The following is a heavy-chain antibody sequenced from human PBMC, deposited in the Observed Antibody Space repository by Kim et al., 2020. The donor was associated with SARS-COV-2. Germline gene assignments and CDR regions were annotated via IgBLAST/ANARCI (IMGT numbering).Heavy chain of an antibody. D-gene: IGHD3-3*01. J-gene: IGHJ5*02. CDR1: GYTFTSYG. CDR2: ISAYNGNT. Sequence: ASVKVSCKASGYTFTSYGISWVRQAPGQGLEWMGWISAYNGNTNYAQKLQGRVTMTTDTSTSTAYMELRSLRSDDTAVYYCARVTGESLRFLEWLNNWFDPWGQGTLVTVSS. V-gene: IGHV1-18*04. CDR3: ARVTGESLRFLEWLNNWFDP.